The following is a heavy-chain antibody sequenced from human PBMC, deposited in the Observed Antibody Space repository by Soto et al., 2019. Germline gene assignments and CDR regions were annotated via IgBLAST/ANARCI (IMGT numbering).Heavy chain of an antibody. Sequence: QVQLLQSGAEVKKPGASVKVSCKASGYTFTSYGVNWVRQAPGQGLEWMGWISAYNDDRDYAQRLQGRVSMTTDTSTSTAYMELRSLRSDDTAVYYCARLGGRPDYWGQGTLVTVSS. J-gene: IGHJ4*02. CDR3: ARLGGRPDY. CDR2: ISAYNDDR. D-gene: IGHD3-16*01. CDR1: GYTFTSYG. V-gene: IGHV1-18*01.